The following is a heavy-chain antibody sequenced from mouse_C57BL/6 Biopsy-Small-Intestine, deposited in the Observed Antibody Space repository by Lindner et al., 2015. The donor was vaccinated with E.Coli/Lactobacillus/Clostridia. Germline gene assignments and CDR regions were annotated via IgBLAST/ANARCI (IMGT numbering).Heavy chain of an antibody. Sequence: VQLQESGAELVKPGASVKLSCKASGYTFTEYTIHWVKQRSGQGLEWIGWFYPGSGTMEYHEKFKDKATLTADKSSSTVYMELSRLTSEDSAVYFCARHEGATYFAYWGQGTLVTVSA. D-gene: IGHD3-1*01. CDR3: ARHEGATYFAY. V-gene: IGHV1-62-2*01. CDR1: GYTFTEYT. J-gene: IGHJ3*01. CDR2: FYPGSGTM.